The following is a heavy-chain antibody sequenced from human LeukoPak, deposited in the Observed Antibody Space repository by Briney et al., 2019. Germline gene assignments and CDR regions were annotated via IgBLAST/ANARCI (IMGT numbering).Heavy chain of an antibody. J-gene: IGHJ5*02. D-gene: IGHD2-2*02. V-gene: IGHV1-2*02. Sequence: ASVKVSCKASGYTFTGYYMHWVRQAPGQGLEWMGWINPNSGGTNCAQKFQGRVAMTRDTSISTAYMELSRLRSDDTAVYYCARDLGAAAIHVDNWFDPWGQGTLVTVSS. CDR2: INPNSGGT. CDR1: GYTFTGYY. CDR3: ARDLGAAAIHVDNWFDP.